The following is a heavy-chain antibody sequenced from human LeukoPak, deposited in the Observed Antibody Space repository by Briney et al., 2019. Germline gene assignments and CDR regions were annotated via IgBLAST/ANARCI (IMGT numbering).Heavy chain of an antibody. CDR1: GYIFISYW. J-gene: IGHJ3*02. D-gene: IGHD4-23*01. CDR3: AKLTTVVTPRAFDI. CDR2: IFPGDSDT. V-gene: IGHV5-51*01. Sequence: GESLKISCQGSGYIFISYWIAWVRQMPGKGLEWMGIIFPGDSDTRYSPSFQGHVTISADKSINTAYLQWSSLKASDTAMYYCAKLTTVVTPRAFDIWGLGTLVTVSS.